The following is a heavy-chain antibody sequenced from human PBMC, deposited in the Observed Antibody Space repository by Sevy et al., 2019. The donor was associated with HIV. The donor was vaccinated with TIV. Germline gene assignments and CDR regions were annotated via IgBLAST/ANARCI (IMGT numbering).Heavy chain of an antibody. D-gene: IGHD6-13*01. V-gene: IGHV3-33*01. Sequence: GGSLRLSCAASGFTFSSYGMHWVRQAPGKGLEWVAVIWYDGSNKYDADSVKGRFTISRDNSKNTLYLQMNSLRAEDTAVYYCARECATIAAYYDAFDIRGQGTMVTVSS. J-gene: IGHJ3*02. CDR3: ARECATIAAYYDAFDI. CDR1: GFTFSSYG. CDR2: IWYDGSNK.